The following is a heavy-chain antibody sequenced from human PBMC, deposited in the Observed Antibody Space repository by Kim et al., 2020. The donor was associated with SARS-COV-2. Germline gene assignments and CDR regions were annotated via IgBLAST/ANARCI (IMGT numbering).Heavy chain of an antibody. Sequence: SQTLSLTCAISGDSVSSNSAAWNWIRQSPSRGLEWLGRTYYRSKWYNDYAVSVKSRITINPDTFKNQFSLQLNSVTPEDTAVYYCAREPTVTNRGHWFDPWGQGTLVTVSS. J-gene: IGHJ5*02. V-gene: IGHV6-1*01. CDR1: GDSVSSNSAA. CDR2: TYYRSKWYN. D-gene: IGHD4-17*01. CDR3: AREPTVTNRGHWFDP.